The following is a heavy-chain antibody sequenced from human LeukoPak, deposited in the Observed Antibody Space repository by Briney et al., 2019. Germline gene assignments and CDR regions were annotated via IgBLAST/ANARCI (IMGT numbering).Heavy chain of an antibody. V-gene: IGHV3-74*01. Sequence: GGSLRLSCAASGFTFSSYWMHWVRQAPGKGLVWVSRINTDGSSTSYADSVKGRFTISRDNAKNTLYLQMNSLRAEDTAAYYCARTVPGYFFDYWGQGTLVTVSS. CDR2: INTDGSST. CDR1: GFTFSSYW. CDR3: ARTVPGYFFDY. D-gene: IGHD3-10*01. J-gene: IGHJ4*02.